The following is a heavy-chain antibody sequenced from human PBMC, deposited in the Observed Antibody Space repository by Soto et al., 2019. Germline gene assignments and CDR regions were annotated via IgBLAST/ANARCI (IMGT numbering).Heavy chain of an antibody. J-gene: IGHJ4*02. Sequence: PGGSLRLSCAASGFTFSSYGMLWVRQAPGKGLEWVAVISYDGSNKYYADSMKGRFTISRDNSKNTLYLQMNSLRAEDTAVYYCAKDAIAAALYYFDYWGQGTLVTVSS. V-gene: IGHV3-30*18. CDR3: AKDAIAAALYYFDY. CDR1: GFTFSSYG. CDR2: ISYDGSNK. D-gene: IGHD6-13*01.